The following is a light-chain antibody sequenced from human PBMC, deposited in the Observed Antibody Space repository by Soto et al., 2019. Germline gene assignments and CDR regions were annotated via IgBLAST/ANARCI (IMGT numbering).Light chain of an antibody. CDR3: KSFAGSAKWV. Sequence: QSALTQPPSASGSPGQSVTISCTGTNSDVGGYNYVSWYQQYPGKAPKLLIYEVTKRPSGVPDRFSGSKSGKTAYLTVSGLQAEDEADYYCKSFAGSAKWVFCGGTKVTVL. CDR1: NSDVGGYNY. J-gene: IGLJ3*02. CDR2: EVT. V-gene: IGLV2-8*01.